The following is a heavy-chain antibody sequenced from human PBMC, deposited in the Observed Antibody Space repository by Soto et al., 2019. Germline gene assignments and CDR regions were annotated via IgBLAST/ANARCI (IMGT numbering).Heavy chain of an antibody. Sequence: GGSLRLSCSASGFTFGASALQWARQASGKGLEWLGRIGSRGETYTTEYAASVKGRFTISRDESKNSLDLQMSSLQTEDTAVYHCVRISAAASNAFDLWGRGTMVTVSS. D-gene: IGHD6-13*01. J-gene: IGHJ3*01. CDR2: IGSRGETYTT. CDR3: VRISAAASNAFDL. CDR1: GFTFGASA. V-gene: IGHV3-73*01.